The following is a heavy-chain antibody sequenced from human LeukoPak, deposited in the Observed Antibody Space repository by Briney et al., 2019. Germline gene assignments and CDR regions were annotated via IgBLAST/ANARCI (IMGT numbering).Heavy chain of an antibody. D-gene: IGHD3-10*01. CDR3: ARESHYYGSGSYSVWFDP. J-gene: IGHJ5*02. CDR2: IYYSGST. V-gene: IGHV4-59*01. Sequence: SETLSLTCTVSGGSISSYYWSWIRQPPGKGLEWIGYIYYSGSTNYNPSLKSRVTISVDTSKNQFSLKLSSVTAADTAVYYCARESHYYGSGSYSVWFDPWGQGTLVTVSS. CDR1: GGSISSYY.